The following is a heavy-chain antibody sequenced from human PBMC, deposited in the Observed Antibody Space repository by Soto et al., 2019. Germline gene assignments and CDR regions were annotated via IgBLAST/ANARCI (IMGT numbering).Heavy chain of an antibody. CDR1: GGTFSSYT. Sequence: QVQLVQSGAEVKKPGSSVKVSCKASGGTFSSYTISWVRQAPGQGLEWMGRIIPILGIANYAQKFQGRVTITADKSTSTAYMELSSLRSEDTAVYYCASIALGGYCSSTSCYMVDYWGQGTLVTVSS. D-gene: IGHD2-2*02. CDR3: ASIALGGYCSSTSCYMVDY. CDR2: IIPILGIA. J-gene: IGHJ4*02. V-gene: IGHV1-69*02.